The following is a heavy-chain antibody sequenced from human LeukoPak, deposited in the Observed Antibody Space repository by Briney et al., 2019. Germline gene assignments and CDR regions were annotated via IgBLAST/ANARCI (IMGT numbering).Heavy chain of an antibody. J-gene: IGHJ6*03. CDR2: IYYSGST. CDR1: GGSISSHY. Sequence: SETLSLTCTVSGGSISSHYWSWIRQPPGKGLEWIGYIYYSGSTYYNTSLKSRVTISVDTSKNQFSLKLSSVTAADTAVYYCARGSYMDVWGKGTTVTVSS. CDR3: ARGSYMDV. V-gene: IGHV4-59*11.